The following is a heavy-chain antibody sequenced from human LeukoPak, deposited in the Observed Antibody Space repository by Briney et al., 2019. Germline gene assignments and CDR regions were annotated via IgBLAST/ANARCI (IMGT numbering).Heavy chain of an antibody. CDR1: GFTFSSYA. Sequence: GGSLRLSCAASGFTFSSYAMSWVRQAPGKGLEWVSAISGSGGSTYYADSVKGRFTISRDNSKNTLYLQMNSLRAEDTAVYYCAKVVNRGYCTGGVCYKERFYFDYWGQGTLVTVSS. CDR2: ISGSGGST. D-gene: IGHD2-8*02. V-gene: IGHV3-23*01. J-gene: IGHJ4*02. CDR3: AKVVNRGYCTGGVCYKERFYFDY.